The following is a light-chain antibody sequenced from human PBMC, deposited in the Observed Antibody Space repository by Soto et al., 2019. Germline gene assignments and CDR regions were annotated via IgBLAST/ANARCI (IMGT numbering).Light chain of an antibody. J-gene: IGKJ1*01. CDR3: QQTYSLPRT. CDR2: SAS. V-gene: IGKV1-39*01. CDR1: QTVSKF. Sequence: DVQMTQSPSSLSASVGDSVTIACRASQTVSKFVNWYQQKPGKVPDLLIYSASTLYSGVPSRFSGSGSGTEFTLTISTLQPEDFATYYCQQTYSLPRTFAQGTKVDIK.